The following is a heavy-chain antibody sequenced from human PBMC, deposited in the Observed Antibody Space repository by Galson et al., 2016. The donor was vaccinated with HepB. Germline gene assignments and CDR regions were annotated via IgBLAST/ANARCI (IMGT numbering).Heavy chain of an antibody. CDR1: GGSIRNGGHY. CDR3: ARGHVTLAGNYYFDY. D-gene: IGHD3-10*01. V-gene: IGHV4-31*03. CDR2: IYYTGST. Sequence: TLSLTCSVSGGSIRNGGHYWSWIRQHPGKGLEGIGYIYYTGSTYSNPSLESRVSMSIDTSRNQFSLKLSSVTAADTAIYYCARGHVTLAGNYYFDYWGQGTLVSVSS. J-gene: IGHJ4*02.